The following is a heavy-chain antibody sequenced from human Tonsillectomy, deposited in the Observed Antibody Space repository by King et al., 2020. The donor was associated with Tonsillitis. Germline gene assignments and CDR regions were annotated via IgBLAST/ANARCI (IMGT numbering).Heavy chain of an antibody. J-gene: IGHJ5*02. CDR2: IYHDGNT. D-gene: IGHD4-17*01. Sequence: QLQESGPGLVKPSETLSLTCTVSDDSVRSGGYYWGWVRQSPGRGLEWIGTIYHDGNTYNNPSLKSRVTISVDTSQNQFSLKLSSVTAADTSVYYCARSSTVTTRWFAPWGRGTLVTVSS. CDR1: DDSVRSGGYY. V-gene: IGHV4-39*01. CDR3: ARSSTVTTRWFAP.